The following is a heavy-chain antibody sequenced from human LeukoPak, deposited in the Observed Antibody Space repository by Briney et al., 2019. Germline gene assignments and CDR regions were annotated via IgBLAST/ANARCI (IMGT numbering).Heavy chain of an antibody. J-gene: IGHJ3*02. D-gene: IGHD2-8*01. CDR2: TYYSGTT. Sequence: SETLSLTCTVSGDSIRSSSYYWAWIRQPPGKGLEWIGTTYYSGTTSYNSSLKSRVTISADTSKNQVSLKVSSVTAADTAMFYCARIMADQNAFDMWGQGTMVTVSS. CDR1: GDSIRSSSYY. CDR3: ARIMADQNAFDM. V-gene: IGHV4-39*01.